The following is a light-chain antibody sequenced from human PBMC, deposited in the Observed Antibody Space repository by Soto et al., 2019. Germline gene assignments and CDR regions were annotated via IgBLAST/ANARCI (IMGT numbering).Light chain of an antibody. Sequence: CASSAGAVTNDYFPNWFQQKPGQTPRALIYSATHKHSWTPARFSGSLLGGKAALTLSGVQPEDEAEYYCQAYDYSLTASVFGGGTKLTVL. CDR3: QAYDYSLTASV. J-gene: IGLJ3*02. CDR2: SAT. V-gene: IGLV7-43*01. CDR1: AGAVTNDYF.